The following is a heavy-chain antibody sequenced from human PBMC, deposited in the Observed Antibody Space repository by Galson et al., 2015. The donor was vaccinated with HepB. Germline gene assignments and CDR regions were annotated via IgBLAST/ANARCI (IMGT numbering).Heavy chain of an antibody. V-gene: IGHV3-7*01. J-gene: IGHJ4*02. CDR2: IKQDGSEK. D-gene: IGHD4/OR15-4a*01. CDR1: GFTFSRYW. Sequence: SLRLSCAASGFTFSRYWMNWVRQAPGKGLEWVANIKQDGSEKYYVDSVKGRFTISRDNAKNSLYLQVNSLRAEDTAVYYCARVLVELAGKCELPPYYFDYWGQGTLVTVSS. CDR3: ARVLVELAGKCELPPYYFDY.